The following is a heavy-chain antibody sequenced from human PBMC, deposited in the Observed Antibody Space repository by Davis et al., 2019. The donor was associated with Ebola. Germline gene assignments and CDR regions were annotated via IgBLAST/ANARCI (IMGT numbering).Heavy chain of an antibody. CDR2: INAGNGNT. J-gene: IGHJ6*03. CDR1: GYTFTSYA. Sequence: ASVKVSCKASGYTFTSYAMHWVRQAPGQRLEWMGWINAGNGNTKYSQKFQGRVTITRDTSASTAYMELSSLRSEDTAVYYCARVGFLEWPGVPYYYYMDVWGKGTTVTVSS. CDR3: ARVGFLEWPGVPYYYYMDV. V-gene: IGHV1-3*01. D-gene: IGHD3-3*01.